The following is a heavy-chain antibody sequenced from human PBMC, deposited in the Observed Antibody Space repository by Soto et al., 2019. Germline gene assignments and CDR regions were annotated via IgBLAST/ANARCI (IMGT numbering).Heavy chain of an antibody. Sequence: QVQLQESGPGLVKPSQTLSLTCTVSGGSISSGGYYWSWIRQHPGKGLEWIGYIYYSGSTYYNPSLKSRVTISVDTSKNQFSLKLSSVTAADTAVYYCARGGWDSSSWSDPMRVDPWGQGTLVTVSS. J-gene: IGHJ5*02. V-gene: IGHV4-31*03. CDR3: ARGGWDSSSWSDPMRVDP. D-gene: IGHD6-13*01. CDR2: IYYSGST. CDR1: GGSISSGGYY.